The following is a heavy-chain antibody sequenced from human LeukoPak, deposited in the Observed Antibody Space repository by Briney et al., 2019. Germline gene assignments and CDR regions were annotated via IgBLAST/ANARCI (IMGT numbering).Heavy chain of an antibody. J-gene: IGHJ3*01. CDR3: ARVRGGGGSFDV. CDR1: GFAFGTYS. CDR2: ITSSSSII. D-gene: IGHD3-16*01. Sequence: GGSLRLSCAASGFAFGTYSMNWVRQAPGKGLEWISFITSSSSIIYYADSVKGRFTISRDSAKNSLYLQMHSLRAEDTALYYCARVRGGGGSFDVWGQGTMVTVSS. V-gene: IGHV3-48*01.